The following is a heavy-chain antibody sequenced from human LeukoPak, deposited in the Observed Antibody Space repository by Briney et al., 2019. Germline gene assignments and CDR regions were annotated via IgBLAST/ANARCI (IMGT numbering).Heavy chain of an antibody. CDR3: ARDIPPGYCSGGSCYFDY. V-gene: IGHV1-18*04. CDR2: ISAYNGNT. Sequence: ASVKVSCKASGYTFTSYGISWVRQAPGQGLEWMGWISAYNGNTNYAQKLQGRVTMTTDTSTSTAYMELRSLRSDATAVYYCARDIPPGYCSGGSCYFDYWGQGTLVTVSS. J-gene: IGHJ4*02. CDR1: GYTFTSYG. D-gene: IGHD2-15*01.